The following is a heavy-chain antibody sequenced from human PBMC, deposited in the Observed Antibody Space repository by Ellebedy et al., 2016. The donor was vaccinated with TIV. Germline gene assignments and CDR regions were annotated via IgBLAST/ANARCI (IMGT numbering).Heavy chain of an antibody. CDR3: SREALQALGSKGRPPIVDH. Sequence: GESLKISCVASGFAFSSYAMSWVRQTPGKRLEWVSAINDGGGDTFYAGSVKGRFTISRDNSKNTVHLQMNSLRGEDTAVYYCSREALQALGSKGRPPIVDHWGQGTLVTVSS. V-gene: IGHV3-23*01. J-gene: IGHJ4*02. CDR2: INDGGGDT. D-gene: IGHD2-15*01. CDR1: GFAFSSYA.